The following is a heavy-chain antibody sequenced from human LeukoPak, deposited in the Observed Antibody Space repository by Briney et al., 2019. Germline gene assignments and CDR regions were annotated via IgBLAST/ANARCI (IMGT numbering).Heavy chain of an antibody. CDR3: ARCRGGYSNVQRASWFDP. Sequence: GGSLRLSCVASGFTFSNFWMSWVRQAPGEGLEWVATIKPDGSEKYTADSVKGRLTISRDNAKNSLNLQMIRLRGEDTAVYYCARCRGGYSNVQRASWFDPWGQGTLVTVSS. D-gene: IGHD4-11*01. CDR1: GFTFSNFW. V-gene: IGHV3-7*01. J-gene: IGHJ5*02. CDR2: IKPDGSEK.